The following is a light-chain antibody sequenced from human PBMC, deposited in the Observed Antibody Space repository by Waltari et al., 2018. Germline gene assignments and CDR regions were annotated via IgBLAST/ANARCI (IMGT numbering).Light chain of an antibody. CDR1: QTVFYSSTNKNY. J-gene: IGKJ2*01. CDR2: WAS. CDR3: QQYYSTPPT. V-gene: IGKV4-1*01. Sequence: DIVMTQSPDSLAASLGEGATVNCKSSQTVFYSSTNKNYLAWYQQKPGQPPKLLLYWASTRESGVPDRFSGSRSETDFTLTISSLQAEDVAVYYCQQYYSTPPTFGQGTKLEI.